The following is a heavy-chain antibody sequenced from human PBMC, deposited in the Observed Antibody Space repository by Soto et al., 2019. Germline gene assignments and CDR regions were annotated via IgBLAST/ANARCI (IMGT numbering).Heavy chain of an antibody. D-gene: IGHD2-2*01. CDR1: GYTFTSYD. CDR2: MNPNSGNT. CDR3: AREKGVYCSSTSCYPAGGHYYYGMDV. Sequence: AASVKVSCKASGYTFTSYDINWVRQATGQGLEWMGWMNPNSGNTGYAQKFQGRVTMTRNTSISTAYMELSSLRSEDTAAYYCAREKGVYCSSTSCYPAGGHYYYGMDVWGQGTTVTVSS. J-gene: IGHJ6*02. V-gene: IGHV1-8*01.